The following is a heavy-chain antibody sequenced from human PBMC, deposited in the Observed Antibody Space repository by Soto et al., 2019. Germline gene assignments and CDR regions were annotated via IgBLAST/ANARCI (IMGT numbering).Heavy chain of an antibody. V-gene: IGHV4-4*07. J-gene: IGHJ4*02. D-gene: IGHD3-3*01. CDR3: ARDGGTETTSYFDY. CDR2: IFPSGSA. Sequence: SETLSLTCIVSGGSLISYYWNWIRQPAGKGLEWIGRIFPSGSANYNPSLKSRVTMSVDTSKNQFSLKVSSVTAADTALYYCARDGGTETTSYFDYRGQGILVTVSS. CDR1: GGSLISYY.